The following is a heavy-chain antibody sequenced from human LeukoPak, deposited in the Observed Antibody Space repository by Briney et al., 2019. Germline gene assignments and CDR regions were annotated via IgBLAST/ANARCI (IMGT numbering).Heavy chain of an antibody. Sequence: GESLQISCQGSGYSFTSYWIGWVRQMPGKGLEWMGIIYPGDSDTRYSPSFQGQVTISADKSISTAYLQWSSLKASDTAMYYCARHLSSSGYYYYGMDVWGQGTTVTVSS. CDR3: ARHLSSSGYYYYGMDV. D-gene: IGHD6-19*01. CDR1: GYSFTSYW. CDR2: IYPGDSDT. V-gene: IGHV5-51*01. J-gene: IGHJ6*02.